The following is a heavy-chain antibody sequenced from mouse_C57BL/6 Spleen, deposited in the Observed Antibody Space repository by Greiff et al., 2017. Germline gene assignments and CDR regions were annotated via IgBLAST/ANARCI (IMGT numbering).Heavy chain of an antibody. CDR3: AGSDRECWD. CDR2: IYPGSGST. CDR1: GYTFPSYW. J-gene: IGHJ3*01. D-gene: IGHD3-2*01. V-gene: IGHV1-55*01. Sequence: QVQLQQPGAELVKPGASVKMSCKASGYTFPSYWITWVKQRPGQGLEWMGVIYPGSGSTNSNAKFKGTATLPVDTSSSTAYLQLSSRASGASAVFNCAGSDRECWDWGQGPLVSVSA.